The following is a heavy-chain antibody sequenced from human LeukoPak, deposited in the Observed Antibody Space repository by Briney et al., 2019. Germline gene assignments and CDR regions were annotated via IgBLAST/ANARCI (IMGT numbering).Heavy chain of an antibody. J-gene: IGHJ6*02. CDR2: IYYSWST. D-gene: IGHD3-3*01. V-gene: IGHV4-39*01. CDR1: GGSISSSSYY. CDR3: AERYYDFCSGYQVEYYYYYGMDV. Sequence: PSETLSLTCTVSGGSISSSSYYWGWIRQPPGKGLEWIGSIYYSWSTYYNPSYKIRLTLSVDTSKNQFAQKLSSVTAADTAVYYCAERYYDFCSGYQVEYYYYYGMDVWGQRTTVTVSS.